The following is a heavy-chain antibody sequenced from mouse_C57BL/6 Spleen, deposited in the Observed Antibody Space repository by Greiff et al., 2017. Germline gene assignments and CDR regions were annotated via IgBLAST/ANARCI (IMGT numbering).Heavy chain of an antibody. V-gene: IGHV1-64*01. CDR3: AREGGYDYDEDY. D-gene: IGHD2-4*01. CDR2: IHPNSGST. Sequence: QVQLQQPGAELVKPGASVKLSCKASGYTFTSYWMHWVKQRPGQGLEWIGMIHPNSGSTNYNEKFKSKAKLTVDKSSSTAYMQLSSLTSEDSAVYYCAREGGYDYDEDYWGQGTTLTVSS. J-gene: IGHJ2*01. CDR1: GYTFTSYW.